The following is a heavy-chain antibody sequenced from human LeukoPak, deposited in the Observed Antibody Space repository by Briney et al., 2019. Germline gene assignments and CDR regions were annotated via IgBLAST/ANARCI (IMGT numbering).Heavy chain of an antibody. CDR1: GGSISSYY. J-gene: IGHJ6*02. CDR2: IYTSGST. V-gene: IGHV4-4*07. D-gene: IGHD2-15*01. Sequence: SETLSLTCTVSGGSISSYYWSWIRQPAGKGLEWIGRIYTSGSTNYSPSLKSRVTMSVDTSKNQFSLKLSSVTAADTAVYYCARVPVPGGNPEYYYGMDVWGQGTTVTVSS. CDR3: ARVPVPGGNPEYYYGMDV.